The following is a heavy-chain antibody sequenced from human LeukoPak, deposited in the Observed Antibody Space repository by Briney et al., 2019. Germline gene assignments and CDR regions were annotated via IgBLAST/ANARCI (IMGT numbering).Heavy chain of an antibody. V-gene: IGHV4-59*12. D-gene: IGHD6-13*01. CDR3: AIAAAAHDAFDI. Sequence: SETLSLTCTVSGGSISNKYWSWIRQPPGKGLEWIGYIYYSGSTNYNPSLKSRVTILVDTSKNQFSLKLSSVTAADTAVYYCAIAAAAHDAFDIWGQGTMVTVSS. CDR2: IYYSGST. J-gene: IGHJ3*02. CDR1: GGSISNKY.